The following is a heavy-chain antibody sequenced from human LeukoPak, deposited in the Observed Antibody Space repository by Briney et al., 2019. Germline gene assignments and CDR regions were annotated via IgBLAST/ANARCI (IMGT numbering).Heavy chain of an antibody. CDR1: GYTFTSYG. Sequence: ASVKVSCKASGYTFTSYGISWVRQAPGQGLEWMGWISAYNGNTNYAQKLQGRVTITTDTSTSTAYMELRRLRSDDTAVYFCARDAVPDDAFDIWGQGTMVTVSS. J-gene: IGHJ3*02. V-gene: IGHV1-18*01. CDR3: ARDAVPDDAFDI. CDR2: ISAYNGNT.